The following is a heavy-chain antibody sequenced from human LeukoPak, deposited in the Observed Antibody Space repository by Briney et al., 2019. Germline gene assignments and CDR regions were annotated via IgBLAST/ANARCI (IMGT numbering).Heavy chain of an antibody. CDR1: GGSISSSNYF. CDR3: ASQKDGYSFDY. D-gene: IGHD5-24*01. Sequence: SETLSLTCTVSGGSISSSNYFWGWIRQPPGKGLEWIGSIYYSGSTYSNPSLKGRVTISVDTSKNQFSLKLSSVTAADTAVYYCASQKDGYSFDYWGQGTLVTVSS. J-gene: IGHJ4*02. V-gene: IGHV4-39*01. CDR2: IYYSGST.